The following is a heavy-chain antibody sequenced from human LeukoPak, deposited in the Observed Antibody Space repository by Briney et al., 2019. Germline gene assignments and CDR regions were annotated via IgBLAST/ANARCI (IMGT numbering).Heavy chain of an antibody. D-gene: IGHD4-11*01. CDR3: ARHPQFVDYSNSNYYYYMDV. V-gene: IGHV5-51*01. J-gene: IGHJ6*03. CDR2: IYPGDSDT. CDR1: GFTFSSYW. Sequence: MAGGSLRLSCAASGFTFSSYWIGWVRQMPGKGLEWMGIIYPGDSDTRYSPSFQGQVTISADKSISTAYLQWSSLKASDTAMYYCARHPQFVDYSNSNYYYYMDVWGKGTTVTVSS.